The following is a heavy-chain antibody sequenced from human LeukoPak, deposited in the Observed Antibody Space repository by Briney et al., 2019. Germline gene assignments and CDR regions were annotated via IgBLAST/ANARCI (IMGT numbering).Heavy chain of an antibody. CDR3: AKDLSGRRSGSIFDY. Sequence: GGSLRLSCAASGFTFSSYAMSWVRQAPGKGLEWVSAISGSGGSTYYADSVKGRFTISRDNSKNTLYLQMNSLRAEDTAVYYCAKDLSGRRSGSIFDYWGQGTLVTVSS. V-gene: IGHV3-23*01. CDR2: ISGSGGST. CDR1: GFTFSSYA. D-gene: IGHD3-22*01. J-gene: IGHJ4*02.